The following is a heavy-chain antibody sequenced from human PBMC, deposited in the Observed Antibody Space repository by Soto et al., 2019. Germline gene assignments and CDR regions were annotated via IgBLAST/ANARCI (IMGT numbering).Heavy chain of an antibody. CDR2: IYYSGST. Sequence: SETLSLTCTVSGGSISSGGYYWSWIRQHPGKGLEWIGYIYYSGSTYYNPSLKSRVTMSVDTSKNQFSLKLSSVTAADTAVYYCARDLGYCSSTSCPSRRLDPWGQGTLVTVSS. CDR1: GGSISSGGYY. J-gene: IGHJ5*02. V-gene: IGHV4-31*03. D-gene: IGHD2-2*01. CDR3: ARDLGYCSSTSCPSRRLDP.